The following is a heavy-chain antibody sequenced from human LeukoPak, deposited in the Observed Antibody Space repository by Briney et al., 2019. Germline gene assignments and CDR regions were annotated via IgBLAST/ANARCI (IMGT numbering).Heavy chain of an antibody. J-gene: IGHJ3*01. V-gene: IGHV3-20*04. Sequence: GGSLRLSCAASGFTLYEYGMSWVRQAPGKGLEWVSGINGNSGSTGYADSVKGRFAVSRDNAKNSLYLQMESLRAEDTAFYYCARDGPAAGAFDSWGHGTVVPVCS. D-gene: IGHD6-13*01. CDR2: INGNSGST. CDR3: ARDGPAAGAFDS. CDR1: GFTLYEYG.